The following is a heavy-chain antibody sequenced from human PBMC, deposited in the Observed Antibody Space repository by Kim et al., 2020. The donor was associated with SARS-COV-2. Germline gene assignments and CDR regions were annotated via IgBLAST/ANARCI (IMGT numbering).Heavy chain of an antibody. Sequence: SVKVSCKASGGTFSSYAISWVRQAPGQGLEWMGGIIPIFGTANYAQKFQGRVTITADESTSTAYMELSSLRSEDTAVYYCARGGVGDIVVVPAAIHFDYWGQGTLVTVSS. V-gene: IGHV1-69*13. J-gene: IGHJ4*02. CDR2: IIPIFGTA. CDR1: GGTFSSYA. D-gene: IGHD2-2*02. CDR3: ARGGVGDIVVVPAAIHFDY.